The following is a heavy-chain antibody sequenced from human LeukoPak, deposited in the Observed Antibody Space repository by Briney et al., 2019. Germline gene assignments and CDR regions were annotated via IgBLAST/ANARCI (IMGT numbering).Heavy chain of an antibody. Sequence: GGSLRLSCAASGFTFSSYWMHWVRQAPGRGLVWVSRINSDGSSTSYADSVKGRFTISRDNAKNTLYLQMNSLRAEDTAVYYCARGVSHRGSMIVVVITQGDGAFDIWGQGTMVTVSS. D-gene: IGHD3-22*01. CDR3: ARGVSHRGSMIVVVITQGDGAFDI. CDR1: GFTFSSYW. V-gene: IGHV3-74*01. CDR2: INSDGSST. J-gene: IGHJ3*02.